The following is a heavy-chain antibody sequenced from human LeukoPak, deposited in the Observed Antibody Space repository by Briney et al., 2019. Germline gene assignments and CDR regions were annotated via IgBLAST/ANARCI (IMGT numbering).Heavy chain of an antibody. CDR2: IYPRVNT. CDR3: ARDRDTRDWFDL. CDR1: GGSICSYY. V-gene: IGHV4-4*07. J-gene: IGHJ5*02. D-gene: IGHD5-24*01. Sequence: SETLSLTCAVSGGSICSYYWSWIRQPAGKGLEWIGRIYPRVNTNYNPSLKSRVTMSVDTAKNQLSLKMRAVTAADTAVYFCARDRDTRDWFDLWGQGTLVTVSS.